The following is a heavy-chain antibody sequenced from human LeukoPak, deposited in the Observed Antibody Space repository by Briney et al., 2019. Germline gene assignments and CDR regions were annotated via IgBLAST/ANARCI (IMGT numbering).Heavy chain of an antibody. CDR1: GFTFSSYA. J-gene: IGHJ6*02. D-gene: IGHD6-19*01. Sequence: GGSLRLSCAASGFTFSSYAMSWVRQAPGKGLEWVSAISGSGGSTYYADSVKGRFTISRDNSKNTLYLQMNSLRAEDTAVYYCAKSPAGRAVAEYGKDVWGQGTTVTVSS. CDR3: AKSPAGRAVAEYGKDV. V-gene: IGHV3-23*01. CDR2: ISGSGGST.